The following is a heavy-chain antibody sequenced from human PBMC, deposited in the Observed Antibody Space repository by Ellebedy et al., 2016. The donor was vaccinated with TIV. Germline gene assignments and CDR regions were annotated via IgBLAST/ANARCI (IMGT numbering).Heavy chain of an antibody. J-gene: IGHJ2*01. Sequence: GESLKISCVASGFTFSSYAMHWVRQAPGKGLEWVGRIKSKTDGGTTDYAAPVKGRFTISRDDSKNTLYLQMNSLKTEDTAVYYCTTFRGWGYFDLWGRGTLVTVSS. CDR1: GFTFSSYA. D-gene: IGHD3-10*01. CDR3: TTFRGWGYFDL. V-gene: IGHV3-15*01. CDR2: IKSKTDGGTT.